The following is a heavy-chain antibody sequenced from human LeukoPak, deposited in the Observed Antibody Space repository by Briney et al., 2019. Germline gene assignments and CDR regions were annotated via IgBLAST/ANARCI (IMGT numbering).Heavy chain of an antibody. J-gene: IGHJ5*02. CDR1: GGSISSGSYY. CDR3: ARDGQLGLRRWFDP. V-gene: IGHV4-61*02. CDR2: IYTSGST. Sequence: SETLSLTCTVSGGSISSGSYYWSWIRQPAGKGLEWIGRIYTSGSTNYNPSLKSRVTISVDTSKNQFSLKLSSVTAADTAVYYCARDGQLGLRRWFDPWGQGTLVTVSS. D-gene: IGHD3-16*01.